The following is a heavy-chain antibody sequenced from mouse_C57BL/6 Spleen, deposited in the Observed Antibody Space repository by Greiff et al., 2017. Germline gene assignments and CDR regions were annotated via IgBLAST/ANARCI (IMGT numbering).Heavy chain of an antibody. CDR2: IDPSDSYT. J-gene: IGHJ2*01. Sequence: QVQLQQPGAELVKPGASVKLSCKASGYTFTSYWMQWVQQRPGQGLEWIGEIDPSDSYTNYNQKFKGKATLTVDTSSSTAYMQLSSLTSEDSAVYYCERSGEYEKVDDWGQGTTLTVSS. V-gene: IGHV1-50*01. CDR1: GYTFTSYW. CDR3: ERSGEYEKVDD. D-gene: IGHD2-13*01.